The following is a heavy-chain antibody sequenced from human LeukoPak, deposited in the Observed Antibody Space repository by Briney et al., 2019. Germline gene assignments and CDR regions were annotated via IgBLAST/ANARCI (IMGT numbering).Heavy chain of an antibody. Sequence: SETLSLTCTVSSASISSYYWSWIRQPPGKGLEWIGYIYYSGSTNYNPSLKSRVTISVDTSKKQFSLKLSSVTAADTAVYYCARQAYCSSTSCYGFDYWGQGILVTVSS. CDR1: SASISSYY. CDR3: ARQAYCSSTSCYGFDY. CDR2: IYYSGST. D-gene: IGHD2-2*01. J-gene: IGHJ4*02. V-gene: IGHV4-59*08.